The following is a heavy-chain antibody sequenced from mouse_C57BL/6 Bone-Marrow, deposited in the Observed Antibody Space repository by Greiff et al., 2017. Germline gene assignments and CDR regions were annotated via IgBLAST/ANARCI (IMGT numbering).Heavy chain of an antibody. CDR3: ARGGGNNPHYFDY. CDR1: GYAFSSSW. Sequence: QVQLKESGPELVKPGASVKISCKASGYAFSSSWMNWVKQRPGKGLEWIGRIYPGDGDTNYNGKFKGKATLTADKSSSTSYMHLCSLTYEDSAVYYCARGGGNNPHYFDYWGQGTTLTVSS. V-gene: IGHV1-82*01. D-gene: IGHD1-1*02. CDR2: IYPGDGDT. J-gene: IGHJ2*01.